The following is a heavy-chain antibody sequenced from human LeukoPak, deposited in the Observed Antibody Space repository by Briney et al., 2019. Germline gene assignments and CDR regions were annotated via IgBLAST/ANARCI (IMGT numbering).Heavy chain of an antibody. CDR2: IYYSGST. D-gene: IGHD3-16*02. Sequence: SETLSLTCTVSGGSISSYYWSWIRQPPGKGLEWIGYIYYSGSTNYNPSLKSRVTISVDTSKNQFSLKLSSVTAADTAVYYCARDRQGIESLPNHYFDYWGQGTLVTVSS. CDR3: ARDRQGIESLPNHYFDY. CDR1: GGSISSYY. V-gene: IGHV4-59*01. J-gene: IGHJ4*02.